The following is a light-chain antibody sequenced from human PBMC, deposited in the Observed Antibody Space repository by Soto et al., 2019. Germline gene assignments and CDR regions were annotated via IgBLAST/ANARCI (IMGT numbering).Light chain of an antibody. CDR1: QSVSSY. Sequence: EIVLTQSPATLSLSPGERATLSCRASQSVSSYLAWYQQKPGQAPRLLIYDASNRATGIPARFSGIGYGTDFTLTISSLEPEDFAVYYCQQRSNWLLTFGGGTKVEIK. CDR3: QQRSNWLLT. CDR2: DAS. V-gene: IGKV3-11*01. J-gene: IGKJ4*01.